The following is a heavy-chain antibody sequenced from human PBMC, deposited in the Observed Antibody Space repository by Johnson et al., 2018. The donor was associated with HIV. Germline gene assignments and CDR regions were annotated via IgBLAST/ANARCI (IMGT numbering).Heavy chain of an antibody. J-gene: IGHJ3*02. CDR3: ARERTAGYSNSWKAFDI. CDR2: IWYDGSNK. CDR1: GFTFSSYG. Sequence: QVQLVESGGGVVQPGRSLRLSCTASGFTFSSYGLHWVRQAPGKGLEWVAVIWYDGSNKYYADSVRGRFTMSRDNAKNSVFLQMSSLGVEDTAVYYCARERTAGYSNSWKAFDIWGPGTSVTVSS. D-gene: IGHD2/OR15-2a*01. V-gene: IGHV3-33*01.